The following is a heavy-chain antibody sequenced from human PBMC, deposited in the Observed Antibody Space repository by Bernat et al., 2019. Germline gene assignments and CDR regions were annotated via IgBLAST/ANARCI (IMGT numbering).Heavy chain of an antibody. CDR3: GLLSCSGGSCYSDVDYYYGMDV. Sequence: QLQLQESGPGLVKPSETLSLTCTVSGGSISSSSYYWGWIRQPPGKGLEWIGSIYYSGSTYYNPSLKSRVTISVDTSKNQFSLKLSSVTAADTAVYYCGLLSCSGGSCYSDVDYYYGMDVWGQGTTVTVSS. CDR1: GGSISSSSYY. D-gene: IGHD2-15*01. J-gene: IGHJ6*02. V-gene: IGHV4-39*01. CDR2: IYYSGST.